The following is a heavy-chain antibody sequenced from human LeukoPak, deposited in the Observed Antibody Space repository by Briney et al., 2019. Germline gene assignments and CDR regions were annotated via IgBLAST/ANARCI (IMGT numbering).Heavy chain of an antibody. CDR1: GFTVSSNY. D-gene: IGHD6-13*01. Sequence: PGGSLRLSCAASGFTVSSNYMSWVRQAPGKGLEWVSYISSSSSTIYYADSVKGRFTISRNNAKNSLYLQMNSLRAEDTAVYYCARSGSKNSSSWYDAFDIWGQGTMVTVSS. J-gene: IGHJ3*02. CDR2: ISSSSSTI. V-gene: IGHV3-48*04. CDR3: ARSGSKNSSSWYDAFDI.